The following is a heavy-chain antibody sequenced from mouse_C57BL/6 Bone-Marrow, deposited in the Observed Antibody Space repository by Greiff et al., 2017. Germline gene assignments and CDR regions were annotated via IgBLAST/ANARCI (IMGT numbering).Heavy chain of an antibody. J-gene: IGHJ2*01. CDR1: GYTFTSYW. V-gene: IGHV1-55*01. D-gene: IGHD1-1*01. CDR3: ARRRGITTVVASDY. CDR2: IYPGSGST. Sequence: QVQLQQPGAELVKPGASVKMSCKASGYTFTSYWITWVKQRPGQGLEWIGDIYPGSGSTNYNEKFKSKATLTVDTSSSTAYMQLSSLTSEDSAVYYCARRRGITTVVASDYWGKGTTLTVSS.